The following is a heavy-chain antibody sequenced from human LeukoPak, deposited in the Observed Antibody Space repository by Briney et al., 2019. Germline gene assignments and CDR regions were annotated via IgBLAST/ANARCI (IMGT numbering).Heavy chain of an antibody. Sequence: SVKVSCEASGGTFSSYAISWVRQAPGQGLEWMGGIIPIFGTANYAQKFQGRVTITADESTSTAYMELSSLRSEDTAVYYCGGLSGSYYADAFDIWGQGTMVTVSS. D-gene: IGHD3-10*01. J-gene: IGHJ3*02. CDR3: GGLSGSYYADAFDI. CDR1: GGTFSSYA. V-gene: IGHV1-69*13. CDR2: IIPIFGTA.